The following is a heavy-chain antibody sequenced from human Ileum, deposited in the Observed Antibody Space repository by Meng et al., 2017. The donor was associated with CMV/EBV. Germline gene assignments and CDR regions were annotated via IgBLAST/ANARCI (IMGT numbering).Heavy chain of an antibody. J-gene: IGHJ4*02. D-gene: IGHD3-3*01. Sequence: QVQLAGTGLGPVEPATTLSSPGSGLGGSSNIDNRNWTWMRQATGTGLVWFGYYSYSGKNYPNPYLNSRIRISIDKYKYHFYLRLNYVLAADTDMYSCVSDFSASNSSFDFWGQGTLVTVSS. CDR1: GGSSNIDNRN. V-gene: IGHV4-30-4*08. CDR3: VSDFSASNSSFDF. CDR2: YSYSGKN.